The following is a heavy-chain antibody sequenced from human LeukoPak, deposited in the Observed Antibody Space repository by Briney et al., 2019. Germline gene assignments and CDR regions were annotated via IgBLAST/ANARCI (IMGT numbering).Heavy chain of an antibody. CDR2: IVGSGGTT. V-gene: IGHV3-23*01. CDR3: AKDSSGSGNYYNPFAY. D-gene: IGHD3-10*01. Sequence: GGSLRLSCATSGFTFSAYTMNWVRQAPGKGLEWVSGIVGSGGTTYYADSVKGRFTISRDNSKNTLYLQMNSLRAEDTAVYYCAKDSSGSGNYYNPFAYWGQGTLVTVSS. J-gene: IGHJ4*02. CDR1: GFTFSAYT.